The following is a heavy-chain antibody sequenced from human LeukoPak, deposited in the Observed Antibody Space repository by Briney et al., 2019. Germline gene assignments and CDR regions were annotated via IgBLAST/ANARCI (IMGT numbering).Heavy chain of an antibody. Sequence: PSETLSLTCAVYGGSFSGYYWSWIRQPPGKGLEWIGYIYYSGSTNYNPSLKSRVTISVDTSKNQFSLKLSSVTAADTAVYYCARYCGGDCYSREHAFDIWGQGTMVTVSS. CDR3: ARYCGGDCYSREHAFDI. J-gene: IGHJ3*02. V-gene: IGHV4-59*01. CDR1: GGSFSGYY. D-gene: IGHD2-21*02. CDR2: IYYSGST.